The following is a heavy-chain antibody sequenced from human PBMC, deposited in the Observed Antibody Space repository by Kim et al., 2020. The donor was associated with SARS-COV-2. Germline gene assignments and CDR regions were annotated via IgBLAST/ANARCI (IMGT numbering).Heavy chain of an antibody. CDR3: AKFSDYSNDFDY. D-gene: IGHD4-4*01. J-gene: IGHJ4*02. V-gene: IGHV3-30-3*02. Sequence: YYADSVKGRFTISRDNSKNTLYLQMISLRAEDTAVYYCAKFSDYSNDFDYWGQGTLVTVSS.